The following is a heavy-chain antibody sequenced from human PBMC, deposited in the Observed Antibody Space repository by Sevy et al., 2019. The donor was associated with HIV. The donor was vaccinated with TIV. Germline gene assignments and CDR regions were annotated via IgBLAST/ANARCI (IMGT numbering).Heavy chain of an antibody. J-gene: IGHJ3*02. CDR1: GFTFSSFG. CDR2: IWYDGKNA. CDR3: ARQGGPRVGATRGAFDI. Sequence: GGSLRLSCAASGFTFSSFGMYWARQAPGEGLEWVAIIWYDGKNALYADSVKGRFTISRDNSKNTLYLQMNSLRAEDTAVYYCARQGGPRVGATRGAFDIWGQGTMVTVSS. V-gene: IGHV3-30*02. D-gene: IGHD1-26*01.